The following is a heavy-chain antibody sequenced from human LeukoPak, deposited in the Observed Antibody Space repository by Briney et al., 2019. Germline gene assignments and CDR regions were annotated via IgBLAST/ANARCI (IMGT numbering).Heavy chain of an antibody. CDR3: ARERNSYGYFDY. D-gene: IGHD5-18*01. J-gene: IGHJ4*02. Sequence: GLEWVSSISCSGTNTFAADSVKGRFTISRDNSKNTLYVQLNSLRAEDTAVYYCARERNSYGYFDYWGQGTLVTVSS. CDR2: ISCSGTNT. V-gene: IGHV3-23*01.